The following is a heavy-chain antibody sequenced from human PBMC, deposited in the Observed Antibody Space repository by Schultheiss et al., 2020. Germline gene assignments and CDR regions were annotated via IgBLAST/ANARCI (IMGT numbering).Heavy chain of an antibody. CDR2: IYYSGST. D-gene: IGHD6-6*01. Sequence: SQTLSLTCTVSGGSISSSSYYWGWIRQPPGKGLEWIGSIYYSGSTYYNPSLKSRVTISVDTSKNQFSLKLSSVTAADTAVYYCARDEYSSPIAYWGQGTLVTVSS. V-gene: IGHV4-39*02. CDR1: GGSISSSSYY. CDR3: ARDEYSSPIAY. J-gene: IGHJ4*02.